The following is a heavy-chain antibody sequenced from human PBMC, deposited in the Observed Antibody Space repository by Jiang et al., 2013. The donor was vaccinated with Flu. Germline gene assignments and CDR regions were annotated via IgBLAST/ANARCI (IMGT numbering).Heavy chain of an antibody. V-gene: IGHV5-51*01. CDR3: ARRYNWNDDYFDY. CDR2: IYPGDSDT. D-gene: IGHD1-20*01. J-gene: IGHJ4*02. Sequence: GKGLEWMGIIYPGDSDTRYSPSFQGQVTISADKSISTAYLQWSSLKASDTAMYYCARRYNWNDDYFDYWGQGTLVTVSS.